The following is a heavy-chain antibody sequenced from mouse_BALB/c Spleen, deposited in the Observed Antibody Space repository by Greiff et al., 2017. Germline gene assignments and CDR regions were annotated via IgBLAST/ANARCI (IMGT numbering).Heavy chain of an antibody. Sequence: QVQLQQPGAELVMPGASVKMSCKASGYTFTDYWMHWVKQRPGQGLEWIGAIDTSDSYTSYNQKFKGKATLTVDESSSTAYMKLSSLTSEDSAVYYYARVGYWGQGTTLTVSS. V-gene: IGHV1-69*01. J-gene: IGHJ2*01. CDR2: IDTSDSYT. CDR1: GYTFTDYW. CDR3: ARVGY.